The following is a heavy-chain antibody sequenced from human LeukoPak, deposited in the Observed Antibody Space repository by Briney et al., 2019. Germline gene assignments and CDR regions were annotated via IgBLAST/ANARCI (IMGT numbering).Heavy chain of an antibody. Sequence: GASVKVSCKASGYTFTGYYMHWVRQAPGQGLEWVGCINPNSGGTNYAQKFQGRVTMTRNTSISTAYMELSRLRSDDTAVYYCARDLGYNWNDGGFDYWGQGTLVTVSS. V-gene: IGHV1-2*02. J-gene: IGHJ4*02. CDR1: GYTFTGYY. CDR2: INPNSGGT. CDR3: ARDLGYNWNDGGFDY. D-gene: IGHD1-1*01.